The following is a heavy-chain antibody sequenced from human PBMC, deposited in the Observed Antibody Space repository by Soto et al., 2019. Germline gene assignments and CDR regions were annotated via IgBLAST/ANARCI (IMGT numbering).Heavy chain of an antibody. J-gene: IGHJ4*02. CDR1: GFTFSDYY. V-gene: IGHV3-11*01. CDR2: ISSSAGTI. CDR3: ARAMYSSKTDFDY. Sequence: GGSLRLSCAASGFTFSDYYMSWIRQAPGNGLEWVSYISSSAGTISYADSVKGRFTISRDNAKNSLYLQMNSLRGEDTAVYYCARAMYSSKTDFDYWGQGTLVTVSS. D-gene: IGHD6-13*01.